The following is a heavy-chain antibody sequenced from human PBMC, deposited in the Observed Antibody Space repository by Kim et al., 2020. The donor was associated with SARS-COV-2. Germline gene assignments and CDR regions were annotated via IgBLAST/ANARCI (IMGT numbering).Heavy chain of an antibody. CDR3: VSARYTSGWT. V-gene: IGHV3-74*01. Sequence: GGSLRLSCAASGFTFSTYWMHWVRQAPGKGLVWLSRINSDGSSTRSADSVKGRFTISRDNANNTLYLQMNSLRAEDTAVYYCVSARYTSGWTWGQGTVVTVSS. CDR2: INSDGSST. CDR1: GFTFSTYW. J-gene: IGHJ4*02. D-gene: IGHD6-19*01.